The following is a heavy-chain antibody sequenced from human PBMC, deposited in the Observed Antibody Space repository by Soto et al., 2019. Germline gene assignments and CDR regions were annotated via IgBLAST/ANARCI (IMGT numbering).Heavy chain of an antibody. J-gene: IGHJ1*01. Sequence: PSETLSLTCTVSGGSISSSDYYWGWIRQPPGKGLEWIGNIYYSGSASYNPSLKSRVTISVDTSKNQFSLKLSSVTAADTAVYYCAGTRHDVFAEYFQHWGQGTLVTVSS. CDR1: GGSISSSDYY. D-gene: IGHD1-1*01. CDR3: AGTRHDVFAEYFQH. CDR2: IYYSGSA. V-gene: IGHV4-39*01.